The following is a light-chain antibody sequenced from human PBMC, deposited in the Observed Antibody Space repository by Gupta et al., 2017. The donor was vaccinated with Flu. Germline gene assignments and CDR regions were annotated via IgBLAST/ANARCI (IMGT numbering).Light chain of an antibody. J-gene: IGLJ1*01. V-gene: IGLV3-21*02. CDR1: NLGSKS. CDR3: QVWDSGSDHYV. Sequence: SYVLTQPPSVSVAPGQTATITCGGNNLGSKSVHWYQQKPGQAPVLVVYDDNDRPSGIPERFSGPKSGNTATLTISRVEAGDEADYYCQVWDSGSDHYVFGTGTKVTVL. CDR2: DDN.